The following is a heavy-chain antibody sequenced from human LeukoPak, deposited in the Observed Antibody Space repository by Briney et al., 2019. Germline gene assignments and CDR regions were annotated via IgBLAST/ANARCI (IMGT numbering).Heavy chain of an antibody. Sequence: GGSLRLSCAASGFTFSSYWMHWVRQAPGKGLVWVSRINSDGSSTSYADSVKGRFTISRDNAKNTLHLQMNSLRAEDTAVYYCVRDWGYDSSGYWQKYFDSWGQGTLVTVSS. J-gene: IGHJ4*02. CDR1: GFTFSSYW. CDR3: VRDWGYDSSGYWQKYFDS. CDR2: INSDGSST. V-gene: IGHV3-74*01. D-gene: IGHD3-22*01.